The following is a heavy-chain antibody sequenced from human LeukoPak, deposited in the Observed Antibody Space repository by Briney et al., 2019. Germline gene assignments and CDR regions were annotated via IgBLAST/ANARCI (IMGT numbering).Heavy chain of an antibody. CDR2: ISSSSSYI. J-gene: IGHJ3*02. Sequence: PGGSLRLSCAASGFTFSSYSMNWVRQAPGKGLEWVSSISSSSSYIYYADSVKGRFTISRDNAKNSLYLQMNSLRAEDTAVYYCARVHYYDSSGLGAFEIWGQGTMVTVSS. D-gene: IGHD3-22*01. V-gene: IGHV3-21*01. CDR3: ARVHYYDSSGLGAFEI. CDR1: GFTFSSYS.